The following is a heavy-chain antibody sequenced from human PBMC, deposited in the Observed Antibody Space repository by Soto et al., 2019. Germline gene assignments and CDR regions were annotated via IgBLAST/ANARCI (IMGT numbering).Heavy chain of an antibody. V-gene: IGHV3-48*02. CDR1: GFTFSSYS. CDR3: AGGYSSSWYGSNAFDI. CDR2: ISSSSSTI. D-gene: IGHD6-13*01. J-gene: IGHJ3*02. Sequence: GGSLRLSCAASGFTFSSYSMNWVRQAPGKGLEWVSYISSSSSTIYYADSVKGRFTISRDNAKNSLYLQMNSLRDEDTAVYYCAGGYSSSWYGSNAFDIWGQGTMVTV.